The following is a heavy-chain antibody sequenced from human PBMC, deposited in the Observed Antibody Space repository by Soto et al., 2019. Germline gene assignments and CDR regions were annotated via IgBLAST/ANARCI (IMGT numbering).Heavy chain of an antibody. CDR2: IYHSGST. CDR1: GGSISSSNW. J-gene: IGHJ4*02. D-gene: IGHD6-13*01. CDR3: ARAIAAAGSHLYYFDY. V-gene: IGHV4-4*02. Sequence: SETLSLTCAVSGGSISSSNWWSWVRQPPGKGLEWIGEIYHSGSTNYNPSLKSRVTISVDKSKNQFSLKLSSVTAADTAVYYCARAIAAAGSHLYYFDYWGQGTLVTVSS.